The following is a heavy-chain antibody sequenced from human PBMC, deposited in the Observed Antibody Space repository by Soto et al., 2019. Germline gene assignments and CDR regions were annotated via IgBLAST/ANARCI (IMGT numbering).Heavy chain of an antibody. CDR3: ARDMGPSGAYGY. D-gene: IGHD1-26*01. J-gene: IGHJ4*02. V-gene: IGHV3-7*03. Sequence: VQSGGSLRLSCAASGFTFSTYWMSWVRQAPGKGLEWVANIDPDGSQKYYVDSVKGRFTISRDNAKNSLYLQMNSLRAEDTAVYYCARDMGPSGAYGYWGQGTLVTVSS. CDR2: IDPDGSQK. CDR1: GFTFSTYW.